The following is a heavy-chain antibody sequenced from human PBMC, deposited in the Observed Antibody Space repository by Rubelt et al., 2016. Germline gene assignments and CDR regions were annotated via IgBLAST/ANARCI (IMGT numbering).Heavy chain of an antibody. Sequence: QPQLQESGPGLVKPSETLSLTCTVSGGSISSSSYYWGWIRQPPGRGLEWIGFIYYTGSTNYNPSLKSRLTISLHPSKSQFSLELSSVTSADTAVYYCATGQVYFGSEFWGQGTLVAVSS. J-gene: IGHJ4*02. V-gene: IGHV4-39*07. D-gene: IGHD3-9*01. CDR3: ATGQVYFGSEF. CDR2: IYYTGST. CDR1: GGSISSSSYY.